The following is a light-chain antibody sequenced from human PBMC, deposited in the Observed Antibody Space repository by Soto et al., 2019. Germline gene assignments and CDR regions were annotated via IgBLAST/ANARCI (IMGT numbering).Light chain of an antibody. CDR1: QSVSSSY. CDR3: QQYGSSWT. V-gene: IGKV3-20*01. Sequence: EIVLTQSPGTLSLSPGERATLSCRASQSVSSSYLVWYQQKPGQAPRLLIYGASNRATGIPDRFSGSGSGTDFTLTISRGEPEDFAVYYCQQYGSSWTFGQGTKVEIK. J-gene: IGKJ1*01. CDR2: GAS.